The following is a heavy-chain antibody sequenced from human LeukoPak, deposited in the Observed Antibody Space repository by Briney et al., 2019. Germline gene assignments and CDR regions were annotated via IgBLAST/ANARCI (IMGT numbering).Heavy chain of an antibody. Sequence: CGMHWVRQAPGKGLERVAFIRYDGSNTYYADSVKGRFTISRDNSKNTLYLQMNSLRAEDTAMYYCAKDEVVRGLVIRFDYWGQGTLVTVSS. CDR1: CG. V-gene: IGHV3-30*02. D-gene: IGHD3-10*01. CDR3: AKDEVVRGLVIRFDY. CDR2: IRYDGSNT. J-gene: IGHJ4*02.